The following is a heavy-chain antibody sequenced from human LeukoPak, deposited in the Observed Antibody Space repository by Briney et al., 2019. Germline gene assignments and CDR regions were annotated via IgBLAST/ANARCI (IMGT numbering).Heavy chain of an antibody. CDR1: GFTFSSYE. J-gene: IGHJ4*02. Sequence: GGSLRLSCAASGFTFSSYEMNWVRQAPGKGLEWVSYTSSSGSTTYYADSVKGRFIISRDNAKNSLYLQMNSLRAEDTAVYYCARRYCSSTSCTLDFWGQGALVAVSS. D-gene: IGHD2-2*01. V-gene: IGHV3-48*03. CDR3: ARRYCSSTSCTLDF. CDR2: TSSSGSTT.